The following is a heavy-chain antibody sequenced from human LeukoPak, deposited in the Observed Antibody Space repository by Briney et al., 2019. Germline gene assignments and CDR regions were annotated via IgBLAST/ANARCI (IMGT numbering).Heavy chain of an antibody. CDR3: ARDRGYGGIFDY. Sequence: SETLPLTCTVSGGSISSYYWSWIRQPPGKGLEWIGYIYSSGSTKYSPSLKSRVAISLDTSENDFSLRLSSVTAADTAVYYCARDRGYGGIFDYWGQGTLVTVYS. V-gene: IGHV4-59*13. J-gene: IGHJ4*02. CDR1: GGSISSYY. CDR2: IYSSGST. D-gene: IGHD4-23*01.